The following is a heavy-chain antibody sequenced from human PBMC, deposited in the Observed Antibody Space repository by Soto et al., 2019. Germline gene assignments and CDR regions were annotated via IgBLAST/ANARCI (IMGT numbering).Heavy chain of an antibody. Sequence: AASVKVSCKASGGTFSSYSISWVRQAPGQGLEWMGGIIPIFGTANYAQKFQGRVTITADESTSTAYMELSSLRSEDTAVYYCARLPGKQLVRTEWFDPWGQGTLVTV. CDR2: IIPIFGTA. D-gene: IGHD6-6*01. V-gene: IGHV1-69*13. J-gene: IGHJ5*02. CDR3: ARLPGKQLVRTEWFDP. CDR1: GGTFSSYS.